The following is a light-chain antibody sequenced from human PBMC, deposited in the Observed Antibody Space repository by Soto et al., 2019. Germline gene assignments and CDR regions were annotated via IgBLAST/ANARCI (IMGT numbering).Light chain of an antibody. CDR2: ATS. CDR1: QSVSSN. V-gene: IGKV3-15*01. J-gene: IGKJ3*01. CDR3: QQYFNWPLTWT. Sequence: EIVMTQSPATLSVSPGERASLSCRASQSVSSNLAWYQQKPGQTPRLLIYATSTRATGIPARFSGSGSGTEFTLTISSLQSEDFAVYYCQQYFNWPLTWTFGPGTKVQIK.